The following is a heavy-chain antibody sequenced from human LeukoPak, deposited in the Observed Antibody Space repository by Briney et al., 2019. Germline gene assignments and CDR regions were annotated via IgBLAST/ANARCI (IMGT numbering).Heavy chain of an antibody. CDR2: TSYTGST. V-gene: IGHV4-59*01. D-gene: IGHD5-24*01. CDR1: GDSIRGYY. CDR3: ARARDGYSPLDY. Sequence: SETLPLTCSVSGDSIRGYYWTWIRQSPGKGLEYIGYTSYTGSTNYNPSLKSRVTISVDTSKNQFSLKVTFVTAADTAIYYCARARDGYSPLDYWGQGTLVTVSS. J-gene: IGHJ4*02.